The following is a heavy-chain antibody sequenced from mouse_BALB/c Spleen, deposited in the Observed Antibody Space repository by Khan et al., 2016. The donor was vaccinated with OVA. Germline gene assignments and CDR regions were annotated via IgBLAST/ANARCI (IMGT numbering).Heavy chain of an antibody. CDR3: ARSPYGNFAY. D-gene: IGHD2-1*01. CDR2: ISSYGDYT. J-gene: IGHJ3*01. Sequence: EVELVESGGGLVKPGGSLKLSCAASGFTFSTYAMSWVRQTPEKRLEWVATISSYGDYTYFPDNLTGRFTISRDNAKNTLCLQMTSLRSEDTAMYYCARSPYGNFAYWGQGTLVTVSA. CDR1: GFTFSTYA. V-gene: IGHV5-9-3*01.